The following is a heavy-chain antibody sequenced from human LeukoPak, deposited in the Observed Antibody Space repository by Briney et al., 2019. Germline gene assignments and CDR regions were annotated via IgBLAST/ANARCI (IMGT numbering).Heavy chain of an antibody. V-gene: IGHV4-31*03. Sequence: SETLSLTCTVSGGSISSGGYSWSWIRQHPGKGLEWIGYIYYSGSTYYNPSLKSRVTISVDTSKNQFSMKLSSVTAADTAVYYCARVRVSSYYYGSGSFHWFDPWGQGTLVTASS. J-gene: IGHJ5*02. CDR3: ARVRVSSYYYGSGSFHWFDP. D-gene: IGHD3-10*01. CDR1: GGSISSGGYS. CDR2: IYYSGST.